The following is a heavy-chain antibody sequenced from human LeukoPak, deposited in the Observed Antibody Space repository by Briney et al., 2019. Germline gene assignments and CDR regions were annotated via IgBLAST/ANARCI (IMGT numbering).Heavy chain of an antibody. CDR3: ARELGWYDSSGYHAFDI. Sequence: ASVKVPCKASGYTFTSYAMHWVRQAPGQRLEWMGWINAGNGNTKYSQKFQGRVTITRDTSASTAYMELSSLRSEDTAVYYCARELGWYDSSGYHAFDIWGQGTMVTVSS. V-gene: IGHV1-3*01. CDR1: GYTFTSYA. J-gene: IGHJ3*02. D-gene: IGHD3-22*01. CDR2: INAGNGNT.